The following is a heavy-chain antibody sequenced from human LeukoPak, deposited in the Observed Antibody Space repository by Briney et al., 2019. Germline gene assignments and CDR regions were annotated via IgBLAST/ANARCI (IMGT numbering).Heavy chain of an antibody. J-gene: IGHJ4*02. CDR1: GSSFNNYA. Sequence: PGGSLRLSCVASGSSFNNYAMNWVRQAPGKGLEWVSLIIGSSGSTFYADSVKGRFTISRDNAKNSLYLQMNSLRAEDTAVYYCARDMLGYFDSWGQGTLVTVSS. D-gene: IGHD2-15*01. CDR3: ARDMLGYFDS. CDR2: IIGSSGST. V-gene: IGHV3-23*01.